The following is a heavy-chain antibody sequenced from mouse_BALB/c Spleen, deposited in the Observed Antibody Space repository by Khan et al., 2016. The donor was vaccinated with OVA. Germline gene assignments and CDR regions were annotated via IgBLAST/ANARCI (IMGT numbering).Heavy chain of an antibody. CDR1: GYSFTGYF. V-gene: IGHV1-20*02. CDR2: INPHIGET. Sequence: VQLKQSGPELVKPGASVKISCKASGYSFTGYFMNWVMQSHGKSLEWIGRINPHIGETFYNQKFRDKATLTVDESSSTAHMELRSLASEDSAVYYCARTYGSDFDYWGQGTTLPVSS. J-gene: IGHJ2*01. CDR3: ARTYGSDFDY. D-gene: IGHD1-1*01.